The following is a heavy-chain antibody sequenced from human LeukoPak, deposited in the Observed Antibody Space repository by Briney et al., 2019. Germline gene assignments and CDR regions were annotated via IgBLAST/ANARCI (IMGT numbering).Heavy chain of an antibody. CDR2: LTQFFRRT. J-gene: IGHJ5*02. CDR1: GYTFTSYG. D-gene: IGHD3-10*01. V-gene: IGHV1-69*05. CDR3: ATSESGRSWDWFAP. Sequence: SVKVSCKASGYTFTSYGISWVRQAPGQGLEWMGGLTQFFRRTNYTQKFQGRLTITTDESSSTAYMELSDLRSDDTAVYYCATSESGRSWDWFAPWGQGTLVTVSS.